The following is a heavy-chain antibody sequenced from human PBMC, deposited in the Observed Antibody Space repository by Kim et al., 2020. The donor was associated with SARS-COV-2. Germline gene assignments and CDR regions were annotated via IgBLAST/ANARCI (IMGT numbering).Heavy chain of an antibody. CDR3: ARLHAYGHEEFDP. Sequence: SETLSLTCSVSCGSINGYYWSWIRQPPGKELEWIGYIYYNGVTNYNPSLKSRVTMSVDTSKNQLSLMLSSVTAADTAVYYCARLHAYGHEEFDPWGQGILVTVSS. CDR1: CGSINGYY. J-gene: IGHJ5*01. CDR2: IYYNGVT. D-gene: IGHD3-10*01. V-gene: IGHV4-59*13.